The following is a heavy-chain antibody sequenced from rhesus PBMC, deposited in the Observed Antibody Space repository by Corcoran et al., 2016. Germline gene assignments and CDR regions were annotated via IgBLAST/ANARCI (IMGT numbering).Heavy chain of an antibody. Sequence: QVQLQESGPELVKPSETLSLTCAVSGGSISSNYWSWRRQPPGKGLDWIGYMGGSSGSTNYNPSLKSRVTISTDTSKNQFSLKLSSVTDADTAVYYCAFGFSSSGFDVWGPGVLVTVSS. J-gene: IGHJ5-1*01. CDR2: MGGSSGST. CDR1: GGSISSNY. D-gene: IGHD6-31*01. CDR3: AFGFSSSGFDV. V-gene: IGHV4-165*01.